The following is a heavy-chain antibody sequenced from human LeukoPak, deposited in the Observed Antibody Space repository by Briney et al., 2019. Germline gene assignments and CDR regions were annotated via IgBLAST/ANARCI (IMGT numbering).Heavy chain of an antibody. CDR2: ISAYNGNT. Sequence: GASVKVSCKASGYTLTSYGISWVRQAPGQGLEWMGWISAYNGNTNYAQKLQGRVTTTTDTSTSTAYMELRSLRSDDTAVYYCARVVKLELRFFDIWGQGTMVTVSS. J-gene: IGHJ3*02. CDR1: GYTLTSYG. CDR3: ARVVKLELRFFDI. D-gene: IGHD1-7*01. V-gene: IGHV1-18*01.